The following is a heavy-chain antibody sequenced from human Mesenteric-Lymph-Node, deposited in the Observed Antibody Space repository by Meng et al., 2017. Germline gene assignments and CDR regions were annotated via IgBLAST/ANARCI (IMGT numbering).Heavy chain of an antibody. J-gene: IGHJ4*02. V-gene: IGHV3-74*01. CDR1: GFSFSTYS. Sequence: GESLKISCAASGFSFSTYSMHWVRQAPGKGLVWVSHINSDGTSTTYADSVKGRFTISRDNARNTLYLQMNSLRPEDTAVYYCVRSFDYWGQGALVTVSS. CDR3: VRSFDY. CDR2: INSDGTST.